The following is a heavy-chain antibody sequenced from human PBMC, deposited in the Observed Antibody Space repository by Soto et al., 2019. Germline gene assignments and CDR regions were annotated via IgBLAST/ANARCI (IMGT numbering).Heavy chain of an antibody. J-gene: IGHJ6*02. Sequence: GGSLRLSCAASGFTFSSYAMHWVRQAPGKGLEWVAVISYDGSNKYYADSVKGRFTISRDNSKNTLYLQMNSLRAEDTAVYYCARGGQYSSSWFQNYYYGMDVWGQGTTVTVSS. V-gene: IGHV3-30-3*01. CDR1: GFTFSSYA. D-gene: IGHD6-13*01. CDR2: ISYDGSNK. CDR3: ARGGQYSSSWFQNYYYGMDV.